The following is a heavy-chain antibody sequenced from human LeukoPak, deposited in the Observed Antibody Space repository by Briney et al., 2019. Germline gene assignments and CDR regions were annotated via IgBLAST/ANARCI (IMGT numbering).Heavy chain of an antibody. CDR1: GYTFTNYG. J-gene: IGHJ4*02. Sequence: ASVKVSCKSSGYTFTNYGISWVRQAPGQGLEWMGWISAYNGNTNYAQKIQGRDTMTTDTSTNTAYMELRSLRSDDTAVYYCARDPPHLCSSTSCFGDYWGQGTLVTVSS. V-gene: IGHV1-18*01. CDR2: ISAYNGNT. D-gene: IGHD2-2*01. CDR3: ARDPPHLCSSTSCFGDY.